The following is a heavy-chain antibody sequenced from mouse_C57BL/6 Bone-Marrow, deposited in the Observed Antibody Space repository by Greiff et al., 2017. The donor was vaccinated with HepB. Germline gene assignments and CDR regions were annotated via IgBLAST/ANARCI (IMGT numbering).Heavy chain of an antibody. J-gene: IGHJ4*01. D-gene: IGHD5-5*01. Sequence: EVKLVESGPELVKPGASVKMSCKASGYTFTDYNMHWVKQSHGKSLEWIGYINPNNGGTSYNQKFKGKATLTVNKSSSTAYMELRSLTSEDSAVYYCARTTCYAMDYWGQGTSVTVSS. CDR3: ARTTCYAMDY. CDR1: GYTFTDYN. V-gene: IGHV1-22*01. CDR2: INPNNGGT.